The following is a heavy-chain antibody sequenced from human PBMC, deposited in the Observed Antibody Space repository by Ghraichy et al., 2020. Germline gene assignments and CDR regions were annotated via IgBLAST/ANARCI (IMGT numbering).Heavy chain of an antibody. J-gene: IGHJ4*02. CDR2: IKHKTDGGTT. CDR3: TTGNVIPIADY. CDR1: EFTFENAW. Sequence: GGSLRLSCAASEFTFENAWMNWVRQAPGKGLEWVGRIKHKTDGGTTEYAAPVKDRFTISRDDSKNTLYLQMNSLKTEDTAVYYCTTGNVIPIADYWGQGTLVTVSS. D-gene: IGHD2-2*01. V-gene: IGHV3-15*01.